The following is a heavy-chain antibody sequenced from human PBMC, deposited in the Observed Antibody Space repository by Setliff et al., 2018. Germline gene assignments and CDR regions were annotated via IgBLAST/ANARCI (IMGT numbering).Heavy chain of an antibody. CDR1: GYTFTSYG. J-gene: IGHJ4*02. CDR3: ARVTYCGGDCYSFDY. D-gene: IGHD2-21*01. Sequence: ASVKVSCKASGYTFTSYGISWVRQAPGQGLEWMGYISAYNGHTNYAEKVQGRVTMTTDTSTSTAYVELRSLRSDDTAVYFCARVTYCGGDCYSFDYWGQGTLVTVSS. CDR2: ISAYNGHT. V-gene: IGHV1-18*01.